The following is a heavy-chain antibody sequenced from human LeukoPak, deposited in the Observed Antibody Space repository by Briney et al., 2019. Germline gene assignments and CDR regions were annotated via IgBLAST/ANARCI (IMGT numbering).Heavy chain of an antibody. V-gene: IGHV1-2*02. D-gene: IGHD3-22*01. Sequence: ASVKVSCKASGYTFTGYYIHWVRQAPGQGLEWMGWINPNSGGTIYAQNFQGRVTMTRDTSISTAYMELSRLRSDDTAVYFCARRCDTSSYYTYYFDYWGQGTLVTVSS. CDR2: INPNSGGT. CDR1: GYTFTGYY. J-gene: IGHJ4*02. CDR3: ARRCDTSSYYTYYFDY.